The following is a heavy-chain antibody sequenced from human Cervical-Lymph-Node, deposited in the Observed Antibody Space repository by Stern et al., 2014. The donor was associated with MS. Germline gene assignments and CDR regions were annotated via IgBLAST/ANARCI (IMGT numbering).Heavy chain of an antibody. CDR2: LYPYDSDT. V-gene: IGHV5-51*01. CDR3: ARHVQGFDY. CDR1: GYSFTIYY. J-gene: IGHJ4*02. Sequence: EVQLVQSGAEVKKPGESLKISCKLSGYSFTIYYIAWVRQMPGKCLEWMGVLYPYDSDTTYSPSFQGQVTISADKSITTAYLQWSSLRASDTAMYYCARHVQGFDYWGQGTLVTVSS.